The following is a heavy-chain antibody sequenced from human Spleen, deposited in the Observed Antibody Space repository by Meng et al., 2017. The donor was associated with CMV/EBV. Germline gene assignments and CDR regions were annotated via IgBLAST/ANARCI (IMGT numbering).Heavy chain of an antibody. J-gene: IGHJ6*02. CDR3: AKSELVWRGMDV. CDR2: ITGGGGVT. D-gene: IGHD2-8*01. V-gene: IGHV3-23*01. CDR1: GFFFGGYA. Sequence: GESLKISCAASGFFFGGYAMSWVRQTPGKGLEWVSTITGGGGVTYYAESLKGRFTISRDNSKNTLYLQVNSLRADDTAIYYCAKSELVWRGMDVWGQGTTVTVSS.